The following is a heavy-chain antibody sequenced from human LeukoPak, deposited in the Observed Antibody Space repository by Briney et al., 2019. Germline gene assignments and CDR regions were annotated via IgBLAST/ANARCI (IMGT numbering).Heavy chain of an antibody. CDR3: ARDRSIASDY. V-gene: IGHV3-7*01. CDR2: INQDGSEK. CDR1: GFTFSSYW. D-gene: IGHD6-6*01. J-gene: IGHJ4*02. Sequence: PGGSLRLSCAASGFTFSSYWMSWVRQAPGKGLEWVANINQDGSEKNYVDSVKGRFTISRDNAKNTLYLQMNSLRAEDTAVYYCARDRSIASDYWGQGTLVTVSS.